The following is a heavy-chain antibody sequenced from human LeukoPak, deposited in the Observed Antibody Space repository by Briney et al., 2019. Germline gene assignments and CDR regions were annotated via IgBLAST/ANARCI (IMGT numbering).Heavy chain of an antibody. CDR2: ISGTGDST. D-gene: IGHD1-26*01. CDR1: GFTFSNYD. V-gene: IGHV3-23*01. J-gene: IGHJ3*02. Sequence: GGTLRLSCAASGFTFSNYDMSWVRQAPGKGLEWVSAISGTGDSTYYADSVTGRFSISRDNSKNTLYVQMNSLRAEDTAVYYCARSYAFDIWGQGTMVTVSS. CDR3: ARSYAFDI.